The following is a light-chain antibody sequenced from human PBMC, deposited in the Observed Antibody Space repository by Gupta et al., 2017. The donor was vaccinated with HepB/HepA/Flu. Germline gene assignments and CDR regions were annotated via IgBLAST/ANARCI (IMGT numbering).Light chain of an antibody. J-gene: IGLJ3*02. Sequence: QSALTQPPSASGSPGQPVTISCTGTSSNVGGYNYVSWYQQHPGKAPKLMLYEVSKRPSGFPDRFSGSKSGNTASLTVSGLQAEDEADYYGSSFAGFNNLGVFGGGTKLTVL. CDR1: SSNVGGYNY. CDR2: EVS. CDR3: SSFAGFNNLGV. V-gene: IGLV2-8*01.